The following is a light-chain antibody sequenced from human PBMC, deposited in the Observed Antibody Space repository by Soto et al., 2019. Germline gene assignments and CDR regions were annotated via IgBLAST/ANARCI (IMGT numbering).Light chain of an antibody. Sequence: DIQMTQSPSSLSASVGDRVTITCRASQSISSYLNWYQQKPGKAPNLLISAASSLQSGVPSRFSGSGSGTDFSLTISSLQPEDFVTYYCQQSYSTPYTFGQGTKLEIK. CDR1: QSISSY. CDR3: QQSYSTPYT. V-gene: IGKV1-39*01. CDR2: AAS. J-gene: IGKJ2*01.